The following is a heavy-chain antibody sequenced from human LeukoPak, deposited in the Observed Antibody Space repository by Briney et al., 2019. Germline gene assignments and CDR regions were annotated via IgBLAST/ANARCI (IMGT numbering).Heavy chain of an antibody. CDR1: GASITSDTYY. J-gene: IGHJ4*02. V-gene: IGHV4-61*02. Sequence: NPSQTLSLTCTVSGASITSDTYYWTWIRQPPGKGLEWIGRIYTDGSTNYNPSLKSRVTISLDTSKNQFSLKLSSVTAADTAIYYCVRDSPVRYFDWCIDYWGQGTLVTVSS. CDR2: IYTDGST. CDR3: VRDSPVRYFDWCIDY. D-gene: IGHD3-9*01.